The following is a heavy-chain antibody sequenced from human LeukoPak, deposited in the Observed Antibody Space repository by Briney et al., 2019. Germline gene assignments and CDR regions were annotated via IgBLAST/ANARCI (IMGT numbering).Heavy chain of an antibody. CDR2: INANSCTR. CDR1: GFAFSFFA. Sequence: PGGSLRRSCEASGFAFSFFAMSWLRQAPGKGLEWVSTINANSCTRSYAASVRGRFTISRDNSKNTLYLQLNTLRADDTAVYYCAKPISGGLAVTADWFAPWGQGTLVVVSS. V-gene: IGHV3-23*01. CDR3: AKPISGGLAVTADWFAP. D-gene: IGHD6-19*01. J-gene: IGHJ5*01.